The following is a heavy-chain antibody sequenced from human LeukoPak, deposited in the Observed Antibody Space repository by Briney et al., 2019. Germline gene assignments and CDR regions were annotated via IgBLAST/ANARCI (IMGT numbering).Heavy chain of an antibody. D-gene: IGHD3-22*01. Sequence: GGSLRLSCAASGFTFSSFAMSWVRQAPGKGLEWVSTISNSGGSTYYADSVKGRLTISRDNSKNTLYLQMNSLRAEDTAVYYCARGRGYYDSSGYLDYWGQGTLVTVSS. CDR1: GFTFSSFA. CDR3: ARGRGYYDSSGYLDY. CDR2: ISNSGGST. J-gene: IGHJ4*02. V-gene: IGHV3-23*01.